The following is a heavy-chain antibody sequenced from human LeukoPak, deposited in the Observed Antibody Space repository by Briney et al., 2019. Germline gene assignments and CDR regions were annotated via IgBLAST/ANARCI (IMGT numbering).Heavy chain of an antibody. D-gene: IGHD3/OR15-3a*01. Sequence: SETLSLTCTVSGGSLSSSSYYWGWIRQPPGKGLEWIGSIYYSGSTYYNPSLKSRVTISVDTSKNQFSLKLSSVTAADTAVYYCARKPSPWTEAFFDYWGQGTLVTVSS. CDR2: IYYSGST. CDR3: ARKPSPWTEAFFDY. J-gene: IGHJ4*02. V-gene: IGHV4-39*07. CDR1: GGSLSSSSYY.